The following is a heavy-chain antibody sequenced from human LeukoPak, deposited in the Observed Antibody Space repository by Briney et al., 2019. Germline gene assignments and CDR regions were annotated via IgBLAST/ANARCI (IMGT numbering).Heavy chain of an antibody. D-gene: IGHD2-2*01. J-gene: IGHJ5*02. Sequence: SETLSLTCTVPGGSISSSTYFWGWIRQPPGKGLEWLGIIYYSGTTYYNPSLKSRVTISVDTSKNQFSLKLSAVTAADTAVYYCARRGLYGSSPFDPWGQGTLVTVSS. CDR3: ARRGLYGSSPFDP. CDR2: IYYSGTT. V-gene: IGHV4-39*01. CDR1: GGSISSSTYF.